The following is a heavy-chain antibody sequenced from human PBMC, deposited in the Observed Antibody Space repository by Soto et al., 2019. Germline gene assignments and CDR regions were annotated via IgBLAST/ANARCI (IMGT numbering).Heavy chain of an antibody. J-gene: IGHJ4*02. D-gene: IGHD1-26*01. CDR3: ARDDEGGSDCDLGY. Sequence: QVQLVESGGGVVQPGRSLRLSCAVSGFTLSSHAMHWVRQAPGKGLEWVALILSDGSNKYYADSVKGRFTTSRDNSKNMMYLQMNSLGVEDTAVYYCARDDEGGSDCDLGYWGEGALVTVSS. CDR1: GFTLSSHA. V-gene: IGHV3-30-3*01. CDR2: ILSDGSNK.